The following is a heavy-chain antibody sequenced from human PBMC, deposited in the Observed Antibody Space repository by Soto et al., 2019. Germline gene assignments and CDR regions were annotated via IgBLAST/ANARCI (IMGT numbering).Heavy chain of an antibody. CDR2: IYYSGST. CDR3: ASTPGIAVAGTTFDY. D-gene: IGHD6-19*01. CDR1: GGSISSYY. Sequence: PSETLSLTCTVSGGSISSYYWSWIRQPPGKGLEWIGYIYYSGSTNYNPSLKSRVTKSVDTSKNQFSLKLSSVTAADTDVYYCASTPGIAVAGTTFDYWGQGTLVTVSS. V-gene: IGHV4-59*01. J-gene: IGHJ4*02.